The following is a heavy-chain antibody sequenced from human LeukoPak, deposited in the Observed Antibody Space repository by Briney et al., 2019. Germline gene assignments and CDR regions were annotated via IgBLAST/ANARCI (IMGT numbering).Heavy chain of an antibody. CDR3: ARSRRDSAWYIDDY. D-gene: IGHD6-13*01. CDR1: GFIFSNFN. V-gene: IGHV3-21*01. Sequence: GGSLRLSCAASGFIFSNFNMNWVRQAPGRGLEWVASIDTTSTYIFYGDSVRGRFTISRDHATNSLSLQMHSLTAGDTAVYYCARSRRDSAWYIDDYWGQGTLVTVSS. J-gene: IGHJ4*02. CDR2: IDTTSTYI.